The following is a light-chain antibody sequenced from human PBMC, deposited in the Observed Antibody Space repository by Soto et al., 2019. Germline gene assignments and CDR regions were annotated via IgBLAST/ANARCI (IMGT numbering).Light chain of an antibody. V-gene: IGLV2-11*01. J-gene: IGLJ1*01. CDR2: DVS. CDR1: SSDVGGYNY. Sequence: QSVLTQPRSVSWPPGQSVTISCTGTSSDVGGYNYVSWYKQHPGKAPKLMIYDVSERPSGVPDRFSASKSGNTASLTISGLQAEDEADYYCCSFAGSPYGFGTGTKVTVL. CDR3: CSFAGSPYG.